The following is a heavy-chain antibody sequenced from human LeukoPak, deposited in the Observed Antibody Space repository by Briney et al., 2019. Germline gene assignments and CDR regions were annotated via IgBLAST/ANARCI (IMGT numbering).Heavy chain of an antibody. Sequence: SETLSLTCTVSGGSISSYYWSWIRQPPGKGLEWIGYIYYSGSTNYNPSLKSRVTISVDTSKNQFSLKLSSVTAAATAVYYCARQAAPLLVGTMVRGAEYYFDYWGQGTLVTVSS. V-gene: IGHV4-59*08. CDR3: ARQAAPLLVGTMVRGAEYYFDY. D-gene: IGHD3-10*01. CDR2: IYYSGST. CDR1: GGSISSYY. J-gene: IGHJ4*02.